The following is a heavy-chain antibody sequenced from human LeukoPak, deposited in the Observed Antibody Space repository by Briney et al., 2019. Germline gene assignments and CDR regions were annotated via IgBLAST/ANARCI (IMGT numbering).Heavy chain of an antibody. J-gene: IGHJ5*02. Sequence: PGGSLRLSCAASGFSFSSYGMHWVRQASGRGLEWVAFIRYDGSNKDYADSVKGRFTISRDNSKNTLYLEMNSLRAEDTAVYHCAKVRFSDSGRDGLDPWGQGTLVTVSS. V-gene: IGHV3-30*02. D-gene: IGHD5-12*01. CDR3: AKVRFSDSGRDGLDP. CDR1: GFSFSSYG. CDR2: IRYDGSNK.